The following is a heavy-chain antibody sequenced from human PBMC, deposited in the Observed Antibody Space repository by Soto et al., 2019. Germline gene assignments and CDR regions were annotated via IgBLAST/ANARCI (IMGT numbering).Heavy chain of an antibody. Sequence: ASVKVSCKASGYTFSTYFIHWVRQAPGQRLEWMGWINAGNGNTKYSQKFQGRVTITRDTSASTAYMELSSLRSEDTAVYYCASSYSNYALIDYYYYGMDVWGQGTTVTVS. CDR3: ASSYSNYALIDYYYYGMDV. CDR2: INAGNGNT. V-gene: IGHV1-3*01. D-gene: IGHD4-4*01. J-gene: IGHJ6*02. CDR1: GYTFSTYF.